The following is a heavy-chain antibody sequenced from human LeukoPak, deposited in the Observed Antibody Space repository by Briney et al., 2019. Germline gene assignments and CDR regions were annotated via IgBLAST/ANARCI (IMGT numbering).Heavy chain of an antibody. CDR2: TWYDGSNK. CDR3: ARDLGDFWSGSLGYYFDY. CDR1: GFTFSSNG. J-gene: IGHJ4*02. D-gene: IGHD3-3*01. V-gene: IGHV3-33*08. Sequence: GRSLRLSCAASGFTFSSNGMHWVRQAPGKGLEWVAVTWYDGSNKYYADSVKGRFTISRDNSKNTLYLQMNSLRAEDTAVYYCARDLGDFWSGSLGYYFDYWGQGTLVTVSS.